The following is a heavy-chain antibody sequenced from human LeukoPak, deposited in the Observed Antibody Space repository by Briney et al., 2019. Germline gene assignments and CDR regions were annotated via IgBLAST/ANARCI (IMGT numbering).Heavy chain of an antibody. J-gene: IGHJ4*02. D-gene: IGHD6-13*01. CDR2: MTHIGST. Sequence: SETLSLTCAVYGGSFSGYYWNWIRQPPGKGLEWIGEMTHIGSTNYNPSLKSRVTISVDTSKNQFSLKLSSVTAADTAVYYCARGAGVAAAGTWAYWGQGTLVTVSS. CDR1: GGSFSGYY. CDR3: ARGAGVAAAGTWAY. V-gene: IGHV4-34*01.